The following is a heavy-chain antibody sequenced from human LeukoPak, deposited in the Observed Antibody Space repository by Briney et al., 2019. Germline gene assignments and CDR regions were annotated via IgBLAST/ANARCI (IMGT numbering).Heavy chain of an antibody. CDR1: GGSISSYY. J-gene: IGHJ3*02. D-gene: IGHD5-24*01. Sequence: KPSETLSLTCTVSGGSISSYYWNSIRQPPGKGLEWIGYIYYSGSTNYNPSLKSRVNISVDTSKNQFSLKLSSVTAADTAVYYCAGRLWRRDGYNLSAFDIWGQGTMVTVSS. CDR2: IYYSGST. V-gene: IGHV4-59*01. CDR3: AGRLWRRDGYNLSAFDI.